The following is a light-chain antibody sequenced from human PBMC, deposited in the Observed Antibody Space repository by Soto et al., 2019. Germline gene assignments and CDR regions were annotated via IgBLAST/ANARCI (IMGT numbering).Light chain of an antibody. V-gene: IGKV3-20*01. CDR3: QQYMSSVT. Sequence: EIVLTQSPGSLSLSPGQRATLSCRASQSVDTTFFAWYQKKPGQAPRLLLYGASKRATGIPDRFSGSGSGTHCTLIISSLEPEDFAVYYCQQYMSSVTFGQGTKVEIK. CDR1: QSVDTTF. CDR2: GAS. J-gene: IGKJ1*01.